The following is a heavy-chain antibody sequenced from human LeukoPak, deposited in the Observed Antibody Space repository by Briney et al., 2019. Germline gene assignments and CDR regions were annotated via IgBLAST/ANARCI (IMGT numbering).Heavy chain of an antibody. CDR3: ARGPSWGSYRSDAFDI. CDR2: INAGNGNT. D-gene: IGHD3-16*02. J-gene: IGHJ3*02. CDR1: GYTFANYA. V-gene: IGHV1-3*01. Sequence: ASVKVSCKASGYTFANYALHWVRQAPGQRLEWMGWINAGNGNTKYSQKFQGRVTITRVTSANTAYMELSSLRSEDTAVYYCARGPSWGSYRSDAFDIWGQGTMVTVSS.